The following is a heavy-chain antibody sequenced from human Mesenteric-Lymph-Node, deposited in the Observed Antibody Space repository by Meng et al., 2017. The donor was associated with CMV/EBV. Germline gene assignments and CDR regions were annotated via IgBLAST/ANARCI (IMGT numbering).Heavy chain of an antibody. CDR1: GGSFRAYY. D-gene: IGHD4-23*01. Sequence: LQHWGRGLLKPSDTRSPSCSFYGGSFRAYYWSWSRQPPGKGLEWIGEINHSGSTNSNPSLKSRVTISVDTSKNQFSLKLSSVTAADTAVYYCARHQRWLKSEGGFNYWGQGTLVTVSS. CDR2: INHSGST. CDR3: ARHQRWLKSEGGFNY. J-gene: IGHJ4*02. V-gene: IGHV4-34*01.